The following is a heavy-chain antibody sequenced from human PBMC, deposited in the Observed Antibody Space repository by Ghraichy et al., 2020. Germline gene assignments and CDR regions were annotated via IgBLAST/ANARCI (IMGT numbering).Heavy chain of an antibody. CDR3: ARSPITIFGVRTGWFDP. D-gene: IGHD3-3*01. CDR1: GYTFTGYY. CDR2: INPNSGGT. J-gene: IGHJ5*02. V-gene: IGHV1-2*04. Sequence: ASVKVSCKASGYTFTGYYMHWVRQAPGQGLEWMGWINPNSGGTNYAQKFQGWVTMTRDTSISTAYMELSRLRSDDTAVYYCARSPITIFGVRTGWFDPWGQGTLVTVSS.